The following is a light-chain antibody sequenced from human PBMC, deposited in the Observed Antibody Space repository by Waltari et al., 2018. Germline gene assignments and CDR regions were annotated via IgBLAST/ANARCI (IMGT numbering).Light chain of an antibody. CDR3: QNYDTAPFT. Sequence: IQMTQSPSSLSASIGDRVTIPCRASRYVTHFLAWYQQSPGKVPRLLIHSASTLQSGVPSRFSGSGSGTEFTLTIDSLQPEDLATYYCQNYDTAPFTFGPGTKVDLK. CDR2: SAS. J-gene: IGKJ3*01. V-gene: IGKV1-27*01. CDR1: RYVTHF.